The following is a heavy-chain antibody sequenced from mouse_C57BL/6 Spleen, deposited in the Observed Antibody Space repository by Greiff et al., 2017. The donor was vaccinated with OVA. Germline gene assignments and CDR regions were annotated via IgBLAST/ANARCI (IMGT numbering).Heavy chain of an antibody. CDR1: GFTFSSYT. D-gene: IGHD1-1*01. J-gene: IGHJ4*01. CDR3: ARPITTVVATRGNYAMDY. Sequence: EVQVVESGGGLVKPGGSLKLSCAASGFTFSSYTMSWVRQTPEKRLEWVATISGGGGNTYYPDSVKGRFTISRDNAKNTLYLQMSSLRSEDTALYYCARPITTVVATRGNYAMDYWGQGTSVTVSS. CDR2: ISGGGGNT. V-gene: IGHV5-9*01.